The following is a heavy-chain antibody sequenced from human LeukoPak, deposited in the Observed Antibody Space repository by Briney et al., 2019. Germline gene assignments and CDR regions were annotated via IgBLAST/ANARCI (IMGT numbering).Heavy chain of an antibody. CDR1: GGSFSGYY. Sequence: SETLSLTCAVYGGSFSGYYWSWIRQPPGKGLEWIGEINHSGSTNHNPSLKSRVTMSVDTSKNQFSPKLSSVTAADTAVYYCARSNYVWGSYRPRQSDAFDIWGQGTMVTVSS. V-gene: IGHV4-34*01. CDR3: ARSNYVWGSYRPRQSDAFDI. CDR2: INHSGST. D-gene: IGHD3-16*02. J-gene: IGHJ3*02.